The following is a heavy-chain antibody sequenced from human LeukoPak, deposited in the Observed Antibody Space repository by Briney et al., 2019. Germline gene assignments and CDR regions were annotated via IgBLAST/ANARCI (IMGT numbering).Heavy chain of an antibody. CDR3: AIPPLSGTGSSRPLAGMDV. J-gene: IGHJ6*02. Sequence: GSLRLSWAASGFSFSSYSMNWVRQAPGKGREGVSYISHTGSTMSYADSVKGRFTISRDNARNSLYLQMNSLRAEDTAVYYCAIPPLSGTGSSRPLAGMDVWGQGTTVTVSS. CDR2: ISHTGSTM. V-gene: IGHV3-48*04. D-gene: IGHD3-10*01. CDR1: GFSFSSYS.